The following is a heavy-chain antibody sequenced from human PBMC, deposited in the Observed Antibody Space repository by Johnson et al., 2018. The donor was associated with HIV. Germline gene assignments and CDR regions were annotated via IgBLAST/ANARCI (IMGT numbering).Heavy chain of an antibody. CDR2: ISSSGSTI. CDR1: GFTFSDYY. D-gene: IGHD2-15*01. V-gene: IGHV3-11*04. CDR3: VWYCSGGCSSAFDI. J-gene: IGHJ3*02. Sequence: QVQLVESGGGVVQPGGSLRLSCAASGFTFSDYYMSWIRQAPGKGLEWVSYISSSGSTIYYPDSVKGRFTISRDSAKNSLYLQMNSLRAEDTAVYYCVWYCSGGCSSAFDIWGQGTMVTVSS.